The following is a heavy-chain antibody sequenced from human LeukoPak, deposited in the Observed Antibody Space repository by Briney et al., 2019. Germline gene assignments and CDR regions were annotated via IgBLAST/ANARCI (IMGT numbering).Heavy chain of an antibody. V-gene: IGHV3-23*01. CDR3: AGGPWRSDTGGYVFDY. CDR1: GFTFSSYA. Sequence: GGSLRLSCVASGFTFSSYAMTWVRQAPGKGLEWVSGISGGGGSTYYADSVRGRFTIPRDNSKSTLYLQMNSLRADDTAVYYCAGGPWRSDTGGYVFDYWGQGTLVTVSS. D-gene: IGHD3-22*01. J-gene: IGHJ4*02. CDR2: ISGGGGST.